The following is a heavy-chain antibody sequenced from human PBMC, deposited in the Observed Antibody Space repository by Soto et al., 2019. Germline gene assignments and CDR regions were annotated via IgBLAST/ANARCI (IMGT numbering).Heavy chain of an antibody. CDR2: IYYSGST. D-gene: IGHD5-12*01. Sequence: GSLRLSCTVSGGSISSSSYYWGWIRQPPGKGLEWIGSIYYSGSTYYNPSLKSRVTISVDTSKNQFSLKLSSVTAADTAVYYCAMWLRYYYGMDVWGQGTTVTVSS. CDR3: AMWLRYYYGMDV. J-gene: IGHJ6*02. V-gene: IGHV4-39*01. CDR1: GGSISSSSYY.